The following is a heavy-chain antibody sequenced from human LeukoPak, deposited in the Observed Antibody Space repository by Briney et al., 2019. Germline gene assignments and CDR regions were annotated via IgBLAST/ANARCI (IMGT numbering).Heavy chain of an antibody. CDR2: IYYSGST. D-gene: IGHD2-2*01. J-gene: IGHJ4*02. V-gene: IGHV4-59*01. Sequence: PSETLSLTCTASGGSISSYYWSWIRQPPGKGLEWIGYIYYSGSTNYNPSLKSRVTISVDTSKNQFSLKLSSVTAADTAVYYCARVIVVVPAADDDSYYFDYWGQGTLVTVSS. CDR3: ARVIVVVPAADDDSYYFDY. CDR1: GGSISSYY.